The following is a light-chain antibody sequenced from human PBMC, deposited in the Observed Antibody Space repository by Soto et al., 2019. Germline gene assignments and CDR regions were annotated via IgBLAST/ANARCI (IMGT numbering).Light chain of an antibody. CDR1: QSIGSN. V-gene: IGKV3-15*01. CDR2: LAS. J-gene: IGKJ1*01. Sequence: EIVMTQSPATLSVSPGERATLSCRASQSIGSNLAWYQQKPGQAPRLLISLASIRASGIPARFSGSGSGTEFTLTISSLQSEDFAVYHCQQYNNWPRTFGQGTKVKSN. CDR3: QQYNNWPRT.